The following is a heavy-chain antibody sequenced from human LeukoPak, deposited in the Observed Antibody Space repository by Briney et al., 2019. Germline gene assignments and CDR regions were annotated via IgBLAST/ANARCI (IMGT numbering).Heavy chain of an antibody. J-gene: IGHJ4*02. V-gene: IGHV4-30-2*01. D-gene: IGHD3-9*01. CDR2: IYHSGST. CDR1: GGSISSGGYS. CDR3: AREVRDFDILTGCYKRYFDY. Sequence: SETLSLTCAVSGGSISSGGYSWSWIRQPPGRGLEWIGYIYHSGSTYHNPSLKNPVTISLDRSKNQFSLKLSSVTAADTAVYYCAREVRDFDILTGCYKRYFDYWGQGTLVTVSS.